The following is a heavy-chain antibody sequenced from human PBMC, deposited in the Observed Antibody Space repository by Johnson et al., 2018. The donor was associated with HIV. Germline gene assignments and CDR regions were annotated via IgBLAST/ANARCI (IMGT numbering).Heavy chain of an antibody. CDR3: TTRLNIGTYWGNYDFDV. CDR1: GFTFSRYG. D-gene: IGHD2/OR15-2a*01. CDR2: IRYDGSNK. V-gene: IGHV3-30*02. J-gene: IGHJ3*01. Sequence: QVQLVESGGGVVQPGGSLRLSCAASGFTFSRYGMHWVRQAPGKGLEWVAFIRYDGSNKYYADSVKGRFTIYRDNSKNTLYLQMNNLKAEDTALYYCTTRLNIGTYWGNYDFDVWGQGTMVTVSS.